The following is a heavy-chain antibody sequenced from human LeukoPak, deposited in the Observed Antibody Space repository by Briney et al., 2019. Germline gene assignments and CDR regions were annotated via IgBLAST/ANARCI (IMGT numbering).Heavy chain of an antibody. J-gene: IGHJ6*02. CDR1: GYTFTSYY. D-gene: IGHD1-26*01. Sequence: ASVKVSCKASGYTFTSYYMHWVRQAPGQGLEWMGIINPSGGSTSYAQKFRGRVTMTRDTSTSTVYMELSSLRSEDTAVYYCARESRRGVGGMDVWGQGTTVTVSS. CDR3: ARESRRGVGGMDV. V-gene: IGHV1-46*01. CDR2: INPSGGST.